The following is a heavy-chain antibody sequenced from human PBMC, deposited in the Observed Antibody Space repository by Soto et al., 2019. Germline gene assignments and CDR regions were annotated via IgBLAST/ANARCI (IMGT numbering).Heavy chain of an antibody. Sequence: TQAVSLTCAISGDSVSSTSAAWNWIRQSPTRGLEWLGRTYYRSTWYNDYAVSVKSRITINSDTSKNQFSLQLNSVTPEDTAVYYCARVFETHGSAYFFYGMDVWGQGTTVTVSS. CDR1: GDSVSSTSAA. CDR2: TYYRSTWYN. D-gene: IGHD3-16*01. CDR3: ARVFETHGSAYFFYGMDV. V-gene: IGHV6-1*01. J-gene: IGHJ6*02.